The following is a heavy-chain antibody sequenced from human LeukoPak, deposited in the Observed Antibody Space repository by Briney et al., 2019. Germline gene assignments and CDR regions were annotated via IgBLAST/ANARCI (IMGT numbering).Heavy chain of an antibody. V-gene: IGHV3-30*18. CDR2: ISYDGRNK. CDR3: AKDRYSYAYEYFDC. J-gene: IGHJ4*02. Sequence: GGSLRLSCAASGFTFRSYGMHWVRQAPGKGLEWVAVISYDGRNKYYADSVKGRFTISRDNSKNTLYLQMNSLRAEDTAVYYCAKDRYSYAYEYFDCWGQGTLVTVSS. D-gene: IGHD5-18*01. CDR1: GFTFRSYG.